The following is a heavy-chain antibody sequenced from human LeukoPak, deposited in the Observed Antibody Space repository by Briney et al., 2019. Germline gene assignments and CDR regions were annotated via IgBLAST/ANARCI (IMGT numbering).Heavy chain of an antibody. CDR1: GYTFTSYY. CDR2: INPSGDRT. D-gene: IGHD3-9*01. Sequence: ASVKVSCKASGYTFTSYYIHWVRQAPGQGLEWMGIINPSGDRTSYAQRFQGRVTMTRDLSTSTVYMELSSLRADDTAVYYCARARRPNYDILTGYYGPGDYWGQGTLVTVSS. J-gene: IGHJ4*02. CDR3: ARARRPNYDILTGYYGPGDY. V-gene: IGHV1-46*01.